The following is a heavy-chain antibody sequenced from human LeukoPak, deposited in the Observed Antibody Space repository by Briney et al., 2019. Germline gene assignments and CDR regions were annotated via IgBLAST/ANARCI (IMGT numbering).Heavy chain of an antibody. D-gene: IGHD3-22*01. CDR3: ARRPRDTSGYYLGAFHD. Sequence: GGSLRLSCAASGFTFSSYWMHWVRQAPGKGLVWVSVIGASGADTYYSDSVKGRFTVSRDNSQNTLFLHMSSLRAEDTAVYFCARRPRDTSGYYLGAFHDWGQGTTVTVSS. J-gene: IGHJ3*01. CDR1: GFTFSSYW. V-gene: IGHV3-23*01. CDR2: IGASGADT.